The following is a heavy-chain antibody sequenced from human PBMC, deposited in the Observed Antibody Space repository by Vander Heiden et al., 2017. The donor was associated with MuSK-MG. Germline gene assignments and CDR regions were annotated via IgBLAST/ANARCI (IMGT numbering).Heavy chain of an antibody. Sequence: QVQLVQSGAEVKKPGASVKVSCKASGYTFTSYGISWVRQAPGQGLEWMGWISAYNGNTNYAQKLQGRVTMTTDTSTSTVYMGLRSLRSEHTAVYYWAREGDLVLLSPHFDYWGQGTLGTFSS. CDR3: AREGDLVLLSPHFDY. V-gene: IGHV1-18*01. J-gene: IGHJ4*02. CDR2: ISAYNGNT. CDR1: GYTFTSYG. D-gene: IGHD2-15*01.